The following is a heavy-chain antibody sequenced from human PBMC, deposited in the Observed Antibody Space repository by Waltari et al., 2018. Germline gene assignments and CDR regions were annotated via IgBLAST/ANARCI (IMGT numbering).Heavy chain of an antibody. Sequence: QVQLVQSGAELKKPGASVRVSCKASGYTFTSYAMHLVRQSPGQRLEWMGWMNAGNGNTKYTQKFQGRVTITRDTSASTAYMELSRMRSEDTAVYYCAREEGIYDFWSGYHGYWGQGTLVTVSS. CDR2: MNAGNGNT. CDR3: AREEGIYDFWSGYHGY. V-gene: IGHV1-3*01. J-gene: IGHJ4*02. D-gene: IGHD3-3*01. CDR1: GYTFTSYA.